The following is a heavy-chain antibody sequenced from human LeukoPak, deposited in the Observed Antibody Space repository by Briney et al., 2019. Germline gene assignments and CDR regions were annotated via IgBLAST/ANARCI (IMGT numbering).Heavy chain of an antibody. CDR3: ARGGAGTSSIAFDI. Sequence: SETLSLTCTVSGGSISSSSYYWGWIRQPPGKGLEWIGSIYYSGSTYYNPSLKSRVTISVDTSKNQFSLKLSSVTAADTAVYYCARGGAGTSSIAFDIWGQGTMVTVSS. CDR2: IYYSGST. V-gene: IGHV4-39*07. D-gene: IGHD6-6*01. J-gene: IGHJ3*02. CDR1: GGSISSSSYY.